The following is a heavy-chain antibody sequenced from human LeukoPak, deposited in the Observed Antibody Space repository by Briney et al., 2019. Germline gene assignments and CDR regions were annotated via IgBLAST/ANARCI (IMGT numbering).Heavy chain of an antibody. D-gene: IGHD2-2*01. CDR1: GYTFTSYY. Sequence: ASVKVSCKASGYTFTSYYMHWVRQAPGQGLEWMGIINPSGGSTSYARKFQGRVTMTRDTSTSTVYMELSSLRSEDTAVYYCARDRGIVVVPAAMRREGYYYMDVWGKGTTVTISS. V-gene: IGHV1-46*01. CDR3: ARDRGIVVVPAAMRREGYYYMDV. CDR2: INPSGGST. J-gene: IGHJ6*03.